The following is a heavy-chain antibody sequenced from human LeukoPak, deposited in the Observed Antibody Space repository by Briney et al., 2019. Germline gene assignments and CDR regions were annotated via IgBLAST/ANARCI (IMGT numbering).Heavy chain of an antibody. CDR2: ISAYNGNT. J-gene: IGHJ3*02. V-gene: IGHV1-18*01. CDR1: GYTFTSYG. Sequence: GSVKVSCKASGYTFTSYGISWVRQAPGQGLEWMGWISAYNGNTNYAQKLQGRVTMTTDTSTSTAYMELRSLRSDDTAVYYCARTYSSGWYGAFDIWGQGTMVTVSS. D-gene: IGHD6-19*01. CDR3: ARTYSSGWYGAFDI.